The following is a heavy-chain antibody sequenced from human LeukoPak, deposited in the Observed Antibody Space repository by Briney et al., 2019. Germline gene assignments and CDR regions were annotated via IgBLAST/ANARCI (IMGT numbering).Heavy chain of an antibody. CDR1: GYTFTGYY. D-gene: IGHD5-24*01. J-gene: IGHJ4*02. CDR3: ARVLVEMDPGGPEDY. CDR2: INPNSGGT. Sequence: ASVKVSCKASGYTFTGYYMHWVRQAPGQGLEWMGWINPNSGGTNYAQKFQGRVTMTRDTSISTAYMELSRLRSDDTAVYYCARVLVEMDPGGPEDYWGQGTLVTVCS. V-gene: IGHV1-2*02.